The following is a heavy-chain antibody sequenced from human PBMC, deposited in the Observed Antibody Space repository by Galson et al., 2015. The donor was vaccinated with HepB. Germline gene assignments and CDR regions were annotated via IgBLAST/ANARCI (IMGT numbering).Heavy chain of an antibody. CDR1: GGSVSSGSSY. CDR2: IYYSEST. Sequence: LSLTCTVSGGSVSSGSSYWSWIRQPPGKGLEWIGYIYYSESTNYNPSLKSRVTISVDTSKNQFSLKLSSVTAADTAVYYCARDLEVVTAFRDDYYYHYGLDVWGQGTTVTVSS. J-gene: IGHJ6*02. D-gene: IGHD2-21*02. CDR3: ARDLEVVTAFRDDYYYHYGLDV. V-gene: IGHV4-61*01.